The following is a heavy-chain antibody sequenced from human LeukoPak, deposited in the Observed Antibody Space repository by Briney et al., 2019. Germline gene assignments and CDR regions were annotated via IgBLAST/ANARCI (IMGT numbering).Heavy chain of an antibody. Sequence: NPGGSLRLSCAASGFTFSSYSMNWVRQAPGKGLEWVSSISSSSSYIYYADSVKGRFTISRDNAKNSLYLQMNSLRAEDTAVYYCARDLHYYGSGSYLFPLGYWGQGTLVTVSS. J-gene: IGHJ4*02. CDR2: ISSSSSYI. CDR1: GFTFSSYS. V-gene: IGHV3-21*01. D-gene: IGHD3-10*01. CDR3: ARDLHYYGSGSYLFPLGY.